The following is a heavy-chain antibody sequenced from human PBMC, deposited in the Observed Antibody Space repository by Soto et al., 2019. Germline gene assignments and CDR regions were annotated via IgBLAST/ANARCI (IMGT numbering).Heavy chain of an antibody. CDR3: AKQRAEYGSGADTFYFDS. Sequence: PGGSLRLSCTVSGVTFSNYAMNWVRQATGKGLEWVSSLSGSGGTTYYADSGKGRFIISRDNSKYTLYLLMNSLRAEDTALYYCAKQRAEYGSGADTFYFDSWGQEALVTVSS. J-gene: IGHJ4*02. D-gene: IGHD3-10*01. V-gene: IGHV3-23*01. CDR2: LSGSGGTT. CDR1: GVTFSNYA.